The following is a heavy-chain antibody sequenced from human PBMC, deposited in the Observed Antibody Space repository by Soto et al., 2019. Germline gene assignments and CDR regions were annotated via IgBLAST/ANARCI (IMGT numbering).Heavy chain of an antibody. J-gene: IGHJ5*02. D-gene: IGHD4-4*01. V-gene: IGHV4-59*01. CDR1: GGSISSYY. CDR3: ARPYSNFKFDP. Sequence: TSETLSLTCTVSGGSISSYYWSWIRQPPGKGLEWIGYIYYSGSTNYNPSLKSRVTISVDTSKNQFSLKLSSVTAADTAVYYCARPYSNFKFDPWGQGTLVTVSS. CDR2: IYYSGST.